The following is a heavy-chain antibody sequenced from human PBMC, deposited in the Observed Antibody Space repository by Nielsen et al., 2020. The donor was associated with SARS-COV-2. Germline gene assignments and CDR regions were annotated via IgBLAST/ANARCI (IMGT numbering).Heavy chain of an antibody. Sequence: VRQAPGKALEWLSYIGGNGRNIFYADSVKGRFTISRDNAENSLSLQMNSLRAEDTAVYYCARDREQWLVRAYYYYGMDVWGQGTTVTVSS. CDR2: IGGNGRNI. J-gene: IGHJ6*02. CDR3: ARDREQWLVRAYYYYGMDV. V-gene: IGHV3-48*03. D-gene: IGHD6-19*01.